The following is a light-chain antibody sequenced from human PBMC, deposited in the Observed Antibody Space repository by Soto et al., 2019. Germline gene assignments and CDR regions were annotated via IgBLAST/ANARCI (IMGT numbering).Light chain of an antibody. CDR2: GVN. Sequence: QSVLTQPASVSGSPGQSITISCTGSGRDIGAYDYVSWYQQHPGKAPKLLIYGVNNRPSGVSYRFSASKSAFTASLTISGLQAEDEAHYYCSSYKTSYFYVFGPGTKVTVL. J-gene: IGLJ1*01. CDR1: GRDIGAYDY. CDR3: SSYKTSYFYV. V-gene: IGLV2-14*01.